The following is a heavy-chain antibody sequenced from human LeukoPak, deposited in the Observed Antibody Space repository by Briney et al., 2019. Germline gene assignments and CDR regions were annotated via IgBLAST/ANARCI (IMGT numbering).Heavy chain of an antibody. CDR1: GFTFSNYW. CDR3: ARDLYYYGSGSFGKYYYYGMDV. D-gene: IGHD3-10*01. CDR2: IDANAKTT. J-gene: IGHJ6*02. Sequence: GGSLRLSCAASGFTFSNYWLHWVRQAPGKGLVWVSRIDANAKTTSYADSVKGRFTISTDNAKKTLYLQMNSLRVEDTAVYYCARDLYYYGSGSFGKYYYYGMDVWGQGTTVTVSS. V-gene: IGHV3-74*01.